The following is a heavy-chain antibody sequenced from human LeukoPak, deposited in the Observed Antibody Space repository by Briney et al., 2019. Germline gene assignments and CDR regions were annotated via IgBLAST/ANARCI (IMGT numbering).Heavy chain of an antibody. J-gene: IGHJ5*02. V-gene: IGHV1-46*01. CDR3: ARDACSSTICQAGGNWFDP. Sequence: ASVKVSCKASGYTFTSYYMHWVRQAPGQGLEWMGTINPSGGSRSYAQKFQARVTMTRDTSTSAVYMELSSLRSEDTAVYFCARDACSSTICQAGGNWFDPWGQGTLVIVS. CDR1: GYTFTSYY. CDR2: INPSGGSR. D-gene: IGHD2-2*01.